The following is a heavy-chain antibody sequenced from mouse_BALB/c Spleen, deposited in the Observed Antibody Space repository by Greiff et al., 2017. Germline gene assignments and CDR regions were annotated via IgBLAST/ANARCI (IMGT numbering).Heavy chain of an antibody. Sequence: DVQLVETGGGLVKPGGSLKLSCSASGFTFSSYSMSWVRQTPEKRLGWVATISSGGSTYYPDSVMGRFTISRDNARNILYLQMSRLRSEDTAMYYCARQDGDAMDYWGQGTSVTVSS. V-gene: IGHV5-6-5*01. CDR3: ARQDGDAMDY. CDR2: ISSGGST. CDR1: GFTFSSYS. J-gene: IGHJ4*01.